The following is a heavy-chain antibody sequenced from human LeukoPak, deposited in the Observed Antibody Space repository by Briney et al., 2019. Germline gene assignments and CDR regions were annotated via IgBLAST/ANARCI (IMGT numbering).Heavy chain of an antibody. J-gene: IGHJ4*02. CDR1: GYSFTSSW. CDR2: IYPGDSDT. D-gene: IGHD1-26*01. Sequence: GESLKISCQGSGYSFTSSWIGWVRQMPGKGLEWMGIIYPGDSDTRYSPSFQGQVTLSADKSISTAYLQWSSLKASDTAIYYCARALVGAATLSYWGQGTLVTVSS. CDR3: ARALVGAATLSY. V-gene: IGHV5-51*01.